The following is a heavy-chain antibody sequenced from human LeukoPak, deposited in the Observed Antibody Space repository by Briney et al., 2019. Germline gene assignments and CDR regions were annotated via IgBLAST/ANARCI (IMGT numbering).Heavy chain of an antibody. CDR3: ARPALYCSSTVCPPYMDV. J-gene: IGHJ6*03. V-gene: IGHV5-51*01. Sequence: GESLKISCQGSGYTFIGYWIAWVRQMPGKGLEWMGIIYPGNSDVRYSPSFQGQVTISADKSISTAYLQWSSLKASDTAIYYCARPALYCSSTVCPPYMDVWGKGTTVTVSS. D-gene: IGHD2-2*01. CDR1: GYTFIGYW. CDR2: IYPGNSDV.